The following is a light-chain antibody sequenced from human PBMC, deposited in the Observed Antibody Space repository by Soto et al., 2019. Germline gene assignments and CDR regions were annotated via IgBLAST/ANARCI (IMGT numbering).Light chain of an antibody. V-gene: IGKV3-20*01. CDR3: QQYGSSPWT. CDR2: GAS. CDR1: QSVSNNY. Sequence: EIVLTHSPGTLSLSPGERATLSGSASQSVSNNYLAWYQQKPGQAPRLLIYGASNRATGIPDRFSGSGSGADFTLTISRLEPEDFAVYYCQQYGSSPWTFGQGTKVDIK. J-gene: IGKJ1*01.